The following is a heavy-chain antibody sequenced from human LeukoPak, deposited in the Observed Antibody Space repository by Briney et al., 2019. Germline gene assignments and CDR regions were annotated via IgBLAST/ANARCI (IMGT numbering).Heavy chain of an antibody. D-gene: IGHD3-3*01. Sequence: ASVKVSCKASGYTFTSYGISWVRQAPGQGLEWMGWISAHNGNTNYAQKLQGRVTMTTDTSTSTAYMELRSLRSDDTAVYYCARSLPYDFWSGYYFDLGWFDPWGQGTLVTVSS. V-gene: IGHV1-18*01. J-gene: IGHJ5*02. CDR1: GYTFTSYG. CDR3: ARSLPYDFWSGYYFDLGWFDP. CDR2: ISAHNGNT.